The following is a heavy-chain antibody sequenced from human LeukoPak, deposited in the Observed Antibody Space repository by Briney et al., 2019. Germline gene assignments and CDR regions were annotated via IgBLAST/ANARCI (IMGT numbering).Heavy chain of an antibody. Sequence: GGSLRLSCAASGFTFSSYWMHWVRQAPGKGLVWVSRINSDGSSTSYADSVKGRFTISRDNAMNTLYLQMNSLRAEDTAVYYCAAMTSVTTGDYWGQGTLVTVSS. CDR3: AAMTSVTTGDY. CDR1: GFTFSSYW. D-gene: IGHD4-11*01. CDR2: INSDGSST. V-gene: IGHV3-74*01. J-gene: IGHJ4*02.